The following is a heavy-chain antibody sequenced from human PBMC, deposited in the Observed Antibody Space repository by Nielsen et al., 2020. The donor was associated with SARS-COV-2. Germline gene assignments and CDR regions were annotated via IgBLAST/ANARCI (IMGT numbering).Heavy chain of an antibody. J-gene: IGHJ1*01. CDR2: IKQDGSEK. D-gene: IGHD3-22*01. V-gene: IGHV3-7*01. CDR1: GFTFSSYW. Sequence: GESLKISCAASGFTFSSYWMSWVRQAPGKGLEWVANIKQDGSEKYYVDSVKGRFTISRDNAKNSLYLQMNSLRAEDTAVYYCARDIPPHSSSPEYFQHWGQGTLVTVSS. CDR3: ARDIPPHSSSPEYFQH.